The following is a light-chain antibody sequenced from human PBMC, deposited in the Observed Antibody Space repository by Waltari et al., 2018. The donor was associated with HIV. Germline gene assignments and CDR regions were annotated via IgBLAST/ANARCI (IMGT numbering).Light chain of an antibody. CDR3: ASNRLDSTLV. Sequence: QSALTQPASVPGFPGPTINISCTGLSTDSRFYQPFSWYQQHPGSVPRLIIYDIDSRPSGISDHFSGSRSGDSASLTISGLQSGDEAHYFCASNRLDSTLVFGGGTKLTIL. CDR1: STDSRFYQP. CDR2: DID. J-gene: IGLJ2*01. V-gene: IGLV2-14*03.